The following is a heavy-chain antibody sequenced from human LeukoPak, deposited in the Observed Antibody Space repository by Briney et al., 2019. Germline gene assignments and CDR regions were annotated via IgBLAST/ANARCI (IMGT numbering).Heavy chain of an antibody. D-gene: IGHD1-26*01. CDR3: AKGGKWDVTPFDY. J-gene: IGHJ4*02. CDR2: ISGGGGST. V-gene: IGHV3-23*01. CDR1: GFTFTSYS. Sequence: GGSLRLSCAASGFTFTSYSMNWVRQAPGKGLEWVSTISGGGGSTYYADSVKGRFTISRDNSKNTLYLQVNSLRAEDTTVYYCAKGGKWDVTPFDYWGQGTLVTVSP.